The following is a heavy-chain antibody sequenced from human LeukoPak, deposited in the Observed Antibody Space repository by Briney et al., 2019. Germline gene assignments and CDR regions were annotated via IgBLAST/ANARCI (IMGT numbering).Heavy chain of an antibody. CDR1: GFTFSSYA. CDR3: AREGSVRGYSYAYDY. Sequence: GGSLRLSCAASGFTFSSYAMHWVRQAPGKGLEYVSAISSNGGSTYYANSVKGRFTISRDNSKSTLYLQMGSLRAEDMAVYYCAREGSVRGYSYAYDYWGQGTLVTVSS. J-gene: IGHJ4*02. CDR2: ISSNGGST. D-gene: IGHD5-18*01. V-gene: IGHV3-64*01.